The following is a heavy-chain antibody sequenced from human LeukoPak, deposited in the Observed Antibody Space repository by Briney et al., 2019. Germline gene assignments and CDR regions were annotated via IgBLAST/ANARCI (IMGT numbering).Heavy chain of an antibody. D-gene: IGHD4-11*01. V-gene: IGHV4-38-2*02. J-gene: IGHJ5*02. Sequence: SETLSLTCTVSGYSISSGYYWGWIRQPPGKGLEWIGSIYHSGSTYYNPSLKSRVTISVDTSKNQFSLKLSSVTAADTAVYCCTREKLSMTTVTTSWFDPWGQGTLVTVSS. CDR2: IYHSGST. CDR3: TREKLSMTTVTTSWFDP. CDR1: GYSISSGYY.